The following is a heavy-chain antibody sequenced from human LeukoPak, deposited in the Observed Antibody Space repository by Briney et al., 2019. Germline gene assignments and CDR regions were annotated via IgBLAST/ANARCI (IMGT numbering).Heavy chain of an antibody. D-gene: IGHD4-17*01. J-gene: IGHJ4*02. Sequence: SETLSLTCTVSGGSISRYYWSWIRQPPGKGLEGVGDIYYSGSTNYNPSLKSRGTISVDTSKNQFSLKLSSVTAADTAVYYCASAGRVLGYGDYLDYWGQGTLVTVSS. CDR1: GGSISRYY. V-gene: IGHV4-59*01. CDR2: IYYSGST. CDR3: ASAGRVLGYGDYLDY.